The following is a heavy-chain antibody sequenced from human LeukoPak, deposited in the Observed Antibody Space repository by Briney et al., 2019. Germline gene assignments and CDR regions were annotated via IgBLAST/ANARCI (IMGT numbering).Heavy chain of an antibody. D-gene: IGHD3-10*01. CDR3: ARASRYGLNWFDP. CDR2: INPNSGGT. Sequence: ASVKVSCKASGYTFTGYYMHWVRQAPGQGLEWMGWINPNSGGTNYAQKFQGRVTMARDTSISTAYMELSRLRSDDTAVYYCARASRYGLNWFDPWGQGTLVTVSS. V-gene: IGHV1-2*02. CDR1: GYTFTGYY. J-gene: IGHJ5*02.